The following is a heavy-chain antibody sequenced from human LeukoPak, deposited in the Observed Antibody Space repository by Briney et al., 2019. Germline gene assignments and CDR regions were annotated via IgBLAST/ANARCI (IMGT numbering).Heavy chain of an antibody. J-gene: IGHJ4*02. Sequence: GGPLGPSCAASGFTFSSHWMNWVRQAPGKGLERVAKIKQDGSEKYYVDSVKGRFTISRNNAKNSLYLQMNSLRAEDTAVYYCARDSRENYYGWDPQGYWGQGTLVTVSS. V-gene: IGHV3-7*01. D-gene: IGHD1-26*01. CDR2: IKQDGSEK. CDR1: GFTFSSHW. CDR3: ARDSRENYYGWDPQGY.